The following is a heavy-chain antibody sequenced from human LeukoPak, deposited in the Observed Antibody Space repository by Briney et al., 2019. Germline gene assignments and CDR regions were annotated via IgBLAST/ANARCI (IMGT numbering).Heavy chain of an antibody. CDR1: GFTFSTYG. J-gene: IGHJ4*02. V-gene: IGHV3-23*01. Sequence: GGSLRLSCAASGFTFSTYGMHWVRQAPGKGLEWVSAISISGSKTYYADSVKGRFTISRDNSKNTLYLQMNSLRAEDTAVYYCANEIRPNDYWGQGTQVTVSS. CDR3: ANEIRPNDY. D-gene: IGHD4-17*01. CDR2: ISISGSKT.